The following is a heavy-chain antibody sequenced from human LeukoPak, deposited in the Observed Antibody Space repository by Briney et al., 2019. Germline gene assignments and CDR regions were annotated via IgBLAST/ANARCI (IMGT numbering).Heavy chain of an antibody. D-gene: IGHD3-10*01. V-gene: IGHV3-30*03. J-gene: IGHJ4*02. Sequence: PGGSLRLSCAASGFTFSSYGMHWVRQAPGKGLEWVAVISYDGSNKYYADSMKGRFTISRDNSKNTLYLQMNSLRAEDTAVYYCARNYGSGSYPPAHWGQGTLVTVSS. CDR1: GFTFSSYG. CDR3: ARNYGSGSYPPAH. CDR2: ISYDGSNK.